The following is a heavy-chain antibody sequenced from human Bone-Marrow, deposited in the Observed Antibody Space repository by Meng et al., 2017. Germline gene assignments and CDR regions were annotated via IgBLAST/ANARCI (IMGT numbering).Heavy chain of an antibody. CDR3: ARALGREYSSGWNNLDY. CDR2: IYYSGST. D-gene: IGHD6-19*01. Sequence: SETLSLTCTVSGGSVSSGSYYWSWIRQPPGKGLEWIGYIYYSGSTNYNPSLKSRVTISVDTSKNQFSLKLSSVTAADTAVYYCARALGREYSSGWNNLDYWGQGTLVTGS. J-gene: IGHJ4*02. V-gene: IGHV4-61*01. CDR1: GGSVSSGSYY.